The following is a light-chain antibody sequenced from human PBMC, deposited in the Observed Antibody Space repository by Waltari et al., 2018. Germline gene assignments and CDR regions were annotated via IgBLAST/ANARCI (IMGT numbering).Light chain of an antibody. CDR1: QDISNY. Sequence: DIQLTQSPSSLSASAGYRVTITCQASQDISNYLNWYQQKPGKAPKLLIYGASNLETGVPSRFSGSGSGTDFTFTICSLQPEDIATYYCQQYDILITFGQGTKLEIK. CDR3: QQYDILIT. CDR2: GAS. J-gene: IGKJ2*01. V-gene: IGKV1-33*01.